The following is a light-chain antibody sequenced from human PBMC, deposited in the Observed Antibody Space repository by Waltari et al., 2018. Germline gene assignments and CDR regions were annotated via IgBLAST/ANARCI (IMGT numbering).Light chain of an antibody. Sequence: EIVMTQSPVTLSVSPGERATLSCRASQTISSKLAWYQQQPGTAPRLLIYGGSTRATGISARFGGSGSGTEFTLTISSLQSEDFAVYYCQQYNNWPLTFGQGTRLEIK. CDR3: QQYNNWPLT. V-gene: IGKV3-15*01. J-gene: IGKJ5*01. CDR1: QTISSK. CDR2: GGS.